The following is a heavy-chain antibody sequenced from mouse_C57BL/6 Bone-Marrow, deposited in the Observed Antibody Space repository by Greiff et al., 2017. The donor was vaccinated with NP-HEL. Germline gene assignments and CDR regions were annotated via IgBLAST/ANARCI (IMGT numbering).Heavy chain of an antibody. Sequence: VQLQQSGPGLVQPSQSLSITCTVSGFSLTSYGVHWVRQSPGKGLEWLGVIWSGGSTDYNAAFISRLSISKDNSKSQVFFKMNSLQADDTAIYYCARSSHYYGSSLYYYAMDYWGQGTSVTVSS. CDR1: GFSLTSYG. CDR2: IWSGGST. V-gene: IGHV2-2*01. CDR3: ARSSHYYGSSLYYYAMDY. D-gene: IGHD1-1*01. J-gene: IGHJ4*01.